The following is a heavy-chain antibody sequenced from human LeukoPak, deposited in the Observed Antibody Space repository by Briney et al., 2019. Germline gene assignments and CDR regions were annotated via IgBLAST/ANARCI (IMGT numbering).Heavy chain of an antibody. CDR2: ISAYNGNT. Sequence: VASVKVSCKASGYTFTSYGISWVRQAPGQGLEWMGWISAYNGNTNYAQKLQGRVTMTTDTSTSTAYMELRSLRSDDTAVYYCARGRGMITFGGVIVYPFDYWGQGTLVTVSS. CDR3: ARGRGMITFGGVIVYPFDY. CDR1: GYTFTSYG. V-gene: IGHV1-18*01. J-gene: IGHJ4*02. D-gene: IGHD3-16*02.